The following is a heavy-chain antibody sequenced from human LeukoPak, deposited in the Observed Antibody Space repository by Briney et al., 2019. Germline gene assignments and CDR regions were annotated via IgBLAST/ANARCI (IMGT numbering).Heavy chain of an antibody. CDR2: ISTYNGNT. J-gene: IGHJ3*02. V-gene: IGHV1-18*01. CDR1: GYSFTNYG. D-gene: IGHD2-2*03. CDR3: AREGDGWTFDI. Sequence: ASVKGSCKASGYSFTNYGISWVRQAPGQGLEWMGWISTYNGNTHYAQTLQDRVTMTTDTSTSTAYMELRSLRSDDTAVYYCAREGDGWTFDIWGQGTMVTVSS.